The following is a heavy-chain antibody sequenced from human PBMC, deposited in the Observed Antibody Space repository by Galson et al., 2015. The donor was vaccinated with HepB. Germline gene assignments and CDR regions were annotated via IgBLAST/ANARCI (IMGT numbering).Heavy chain of an antibody. D-gene: IGHD2-8*01. V-gene: IGHV3-21*01. J-gene: IGHJ4*02. Sequence: GKGLEWVSSISSSSAYTYYADAVKGRFTISRDNTKNSLYLQMNSLRAADTAGYYCAREVRGLMVIVGIFDAWGQGTRVTVSS. CDR3: AREVRGLMVIVGIFDA. CDR2: ISSSSAYT.